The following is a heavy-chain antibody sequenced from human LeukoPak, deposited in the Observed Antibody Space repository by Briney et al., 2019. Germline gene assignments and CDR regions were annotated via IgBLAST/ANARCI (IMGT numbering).Heavy chain of an antibody. D-gene: IGHD3-22*01. Sequence: PGGSLRLSCAASGFTFSSYWMSWVRQAPGKGLEWVANIKQDGSEKYYVDSVKGRFTISRDNAKNSLYLQMNSLRVEDTAVYFCTRDQNARYSETSGFYSYWGQGTLVTVSS. CDR3: TRDQNARYSETSGFYSY. CDR1: GFTFSSYW. V-gene: IGHV3-7*01. CDR2: IKQDGSEK. J-gene: IGHJ4*02.